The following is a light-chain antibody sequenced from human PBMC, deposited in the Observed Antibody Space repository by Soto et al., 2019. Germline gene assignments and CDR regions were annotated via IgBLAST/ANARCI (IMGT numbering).Light chain of an antibody. CDR1: QSIGSN. CDR2: GAF. V-gene: IGKV3-15*01. Sequence: EIVMTQSPATLSVSPGERATLSCRASQSIGSNLAWYQHKPGQAPRLLIYGAFTRATGIPARFSGSGSATDFTLTISSLQPEDLGVYYCQEYSDWWTFGQGTKVEIK. J-gene: IGKJ1*01. CDR3: QEYSDWWT.